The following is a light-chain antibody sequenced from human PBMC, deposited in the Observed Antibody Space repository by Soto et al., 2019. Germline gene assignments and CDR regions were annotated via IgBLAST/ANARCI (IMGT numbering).Light chain of an antibody. Sequence: QSVLTQPASVSGSPGQSMTISCTGTSSDVGNYNLVSWYQHHPGKDPKLMIYEVNKRPSGVSNRFSGSKSGNTASLTISGLQAEDEADYYCCSYADSFYFFGTGTKLTVL. V-gene: IGLV2-23*02. CDR2: EVN. J-gene: IGLJ1*01. CDR3: CSYADSFYF. CDR1: SSDVGNYNL.